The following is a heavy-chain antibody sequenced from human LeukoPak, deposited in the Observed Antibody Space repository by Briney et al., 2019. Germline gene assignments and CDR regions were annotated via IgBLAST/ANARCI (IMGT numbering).Heavy chain of an antibody. V-gene: IGHV1-2*02. Sequence: ASVKVSCKASGYTFTGYYMHWVRQAPGQGLEWMGWINPNSGGTNYAQKFQGRVTMTRDTSISTAYMELSRLRSDDTAVYYGARVGSSGWYLYYWGQGTLVTVSS. CDR1: GYTFTGYY. J-gene: IGHJ4*02. CDR2: INPNSGGT. CDR3: ARVGSSGWYLYY. D-gene: IGHD6-19*01.